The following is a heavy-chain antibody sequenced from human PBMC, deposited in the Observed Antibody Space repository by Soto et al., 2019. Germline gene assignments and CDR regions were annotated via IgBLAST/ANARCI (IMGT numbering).Heavy chain of an antibody. Sequence: GGSLRLSCAASGFSFSNYGMHWVRQAPGKGLEWVAVISYDGSSKYHADSVKGRFTISRDNSKNTLHLQMNSLRAEDTAVYYCSKDRRGGRAVLDSWGQGTPVTVYS. CDR2: ISYDGSSK. J-gene: IGHJ4*02. V-gene: IGHV3-30*18. D-gene: IGHD2-8*01. CDR1: GFSFSNYG. CDR3: SKDRRGGRAVLDS.